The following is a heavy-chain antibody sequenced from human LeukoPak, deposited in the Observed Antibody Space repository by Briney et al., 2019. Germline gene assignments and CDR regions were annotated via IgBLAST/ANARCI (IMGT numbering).Heavy chain of an antibody. D-gene: IGHD3-9*01. V-gene: IGHV4-59*01. CDR1: GGSISSYY. Sequence: SETLSLTYTVSGGSISSYYWSWIRQSPGKGLEWIGYIYYSGSTNYNPSLKSRVTISVDTSKNQFSLKLSSVTAADTAVYYCARGDYDILTGYYNHYYFDYWGQGTLVTVSS. CDR3: ARGDYDILTGYYNHYYFDY. J-gene: IGHJ4*02. CDR2: IYYSGST.